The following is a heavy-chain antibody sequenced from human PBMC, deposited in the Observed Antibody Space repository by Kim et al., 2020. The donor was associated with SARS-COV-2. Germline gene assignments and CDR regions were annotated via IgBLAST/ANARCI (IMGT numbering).Heavy chain of an antibody. Sequence: GGSLRLSCAASGFTFSNYAMHWVRQAPGKGLEWVAVISYDGSNKYYADSVRGRFTISRDNSKNTLYLQMNSLRVEDTALYYCARGATGWWSAVDIWGEGT. D-gene: IGHD2-15*01. CDR3: ARGATGWWSAVDI. J-gene: IGHJ3*02. V-gene: IGHV3-30*04. CDR2: ISYDGSNK. CDR1: GFTFSNYA.